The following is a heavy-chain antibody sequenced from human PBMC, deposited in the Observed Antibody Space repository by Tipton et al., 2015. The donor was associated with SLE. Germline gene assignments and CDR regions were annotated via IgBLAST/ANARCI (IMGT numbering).Heavy chain of an antibody. V-gene: IGHV1-18*01. CDR3: SREPLEERYYFDY. CDR1: GYTFTSYA. J-gene: IGHJ4*02. CDR2: ISAYNGNT. D-gene: IGHD5-24*01. Sequence: QVQLVQSGAELRKPGASVKVFCRASGYTFTSYAISWVRQAPGQGLEWMGWISAYNGNTNYAQKFQGRVTMTTHTSTSTAYMEVRNLRSDDSAVYYCSREPLEERYYFDYWGQGTLVTVSS.